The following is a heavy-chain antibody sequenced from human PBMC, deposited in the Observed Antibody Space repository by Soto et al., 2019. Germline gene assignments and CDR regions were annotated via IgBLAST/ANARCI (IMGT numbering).Heavy chain of an antibody. Sequence: QTWGSLRLSCASSVFTFSGYSVNWVRQAPGKGLEWVSYISSGSKTIYYAESVKGRFTVSRNNARNSQYLQMNSLRDEDTAVYYCAREDILGVRSFDYWGQGTMVTVSS. J-gene: IGHJ4*02. CDR3: AREDILGVRSFDY. CDR2: ISSGSKTI. CDR1: VFTFSGYS. V-gene: IGHV3-48*02. D-gene: IGHD3-9*01.